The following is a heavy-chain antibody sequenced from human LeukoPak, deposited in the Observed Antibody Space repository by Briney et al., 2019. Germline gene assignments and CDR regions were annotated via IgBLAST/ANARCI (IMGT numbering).Heavy chain of an antibody. CDR1: GFSFSGYG. J-gene: IGHJ4*02. Sequence: GGSLRLSCAASGFSFSGYGMHWVRQAPGKGLEWVAFIRYDGSNEYYADSVKGRFTISRDKSKNTLSLQMNGLRVEDTAVYYCAREVYVSGWYPDYFDCWGQGTLVTVSS. D-gene: IGHD6-19*01. V-gene: IGHV3-30*02. CDR3: AREVYVSGWYPDYFDC. CDR2: IRYDGSNE.